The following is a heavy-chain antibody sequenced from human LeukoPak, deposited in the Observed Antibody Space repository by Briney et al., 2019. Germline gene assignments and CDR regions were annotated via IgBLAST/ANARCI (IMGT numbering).Heavy chain of an antibody. CDR3: ARLTSGHFDY. Sequence: KPSETLSLTCTVSGGSISRSSYYWGWIRQPPGKGLEWIATIYYSGSTYYNPSLKSRVTISADTSKNQFSLKLSSVTAADTAVYYCARLTSGHFDYWGQGTLVTVSS. D-gene: IGHD3-10*01. CDR1: GGSISRSSYY. CDR2: IYYSGST. V-gene: IGHV4-39*01. J-gene: IGHJ4*02.